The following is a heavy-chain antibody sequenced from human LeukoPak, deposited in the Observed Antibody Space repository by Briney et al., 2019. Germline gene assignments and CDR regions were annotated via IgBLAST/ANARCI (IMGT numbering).Heavy chain of an antibody. CDR3: ARLTRLSTSPDRYYLDY. Sequence: SETLSLTCTVSGDSISSYYWSWLRQPPGKGLEWIGYIYTSGGTNYFASLKGRVTISIDTSKNQFSLKLSSVTAADSAVYYCARLTRLSTSPDRYYLDYWGQGTLVTVSS. J-gene: IGHJ4*02. CDR1: GDSISSYY. CDR2: IYTSGGT. D-gene: IGHD6-6*01. V-gene: IGHV4-4*09.